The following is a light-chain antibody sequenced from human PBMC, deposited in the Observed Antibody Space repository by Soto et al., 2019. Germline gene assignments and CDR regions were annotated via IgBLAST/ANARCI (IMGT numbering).Light chain of an antibody. Sequence: QSVLTQPPSASATPGQRGTISCSGGSSNIGGNPVSWYQQVPGTAPRLLIFNDNLRPAGVPDRFSGSKSGPSASLAISGLQSEDEADYHCSAWDDRLNGQVFGTGTKLTVL. J-gene: IGLJ1*01. CDR1: SSNIGGNP. CDR3: SAWDDRLNGQV. V-gene: IGLV1-44*01. CDR2: NDN.